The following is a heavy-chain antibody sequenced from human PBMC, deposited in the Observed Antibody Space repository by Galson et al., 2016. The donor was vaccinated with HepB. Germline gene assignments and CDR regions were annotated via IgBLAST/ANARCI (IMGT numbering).Heavy chain of an antibody. Sequence: SLRLSCAASGFTFDDYTMHWVRQPPGKGLEWVSLVSWDGFNTHYADSVKGRFTISRHNSKKSLYLQMNSLRPEDTALYYCAKGNCGTGCYSSSPDRFDHWGQGTVVTVSS. CDR2: VSWDGFNT. CDR1: GFTFDDYT. CDR3: AKGNCGTGCYSSSPDRFDH. V-gene: IGHV3-43*01. D-gene: IGHD2-21*02. J-gene: IGHJ4*02.